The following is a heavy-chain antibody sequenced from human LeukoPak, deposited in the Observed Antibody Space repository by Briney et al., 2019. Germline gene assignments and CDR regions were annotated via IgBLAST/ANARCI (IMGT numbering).Heavy chain of an antibody. CDR1: GFTVSSNY. Sequence: GGSLRLSCAALGFTVSSNYMSWVRQAPGKGLEWVSVIYSGGSTYYADSVKGRFTISRDNSKNTLYLQMNSLRAEDTAVYYCARVDYGDYGFDYWGQGTLVTVSS. V-gene: IGHV3-66*01. CDR2: IYSGGST. D-gene: IGHD4-17*01. J-gene: IGHJ4*02. CDR3: ARVDYGDYGFDY.